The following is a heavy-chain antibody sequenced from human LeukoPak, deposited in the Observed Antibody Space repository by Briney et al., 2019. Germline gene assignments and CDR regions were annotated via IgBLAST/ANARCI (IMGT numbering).Heavy chain of an antibody. D-gene: IGHD3-9*01. CDR3: ARRIDDILTGYYASFDY. CDR1: GFTFDDYG. J-gene: IGHJ4*02. V-gene: IGHV3-20*04. CDR2: INWNGGST. Sequence: GGSLRLSCAASGFTFDDYGMSWVRQAPGKGLEWVSGINWNGGSTGYADSVKGRFTISRDNAKNSLYLQMNSLRAEDTAVYYCARRIDDILTGYYASFDYWGQGTLVTVSS.